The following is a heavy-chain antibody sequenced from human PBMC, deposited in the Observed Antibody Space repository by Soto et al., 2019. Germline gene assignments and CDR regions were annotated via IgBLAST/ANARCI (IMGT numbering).Heavy chain of an antibody. J-gene: IGHJ4*02. CDR2: ISSSSSTI. V-gene: IGHV3-48*02. D-gene: IGHD2-21*02. CDR1: GFTFSSYS. Sequence: EVQLVESGGGLVQPGGSLRLSCAASGFTFSSYSMNWVRQAPGKGLEWVSYISSSSSTIYYADSVKGRFTISRDNAKNSLYLQMNSLRDEDTAVYYLARDSTLVSGVVTARYYFDYWGQGTLVTVSS. CDR3: ARDSTLVSGVVTARYYFDY.